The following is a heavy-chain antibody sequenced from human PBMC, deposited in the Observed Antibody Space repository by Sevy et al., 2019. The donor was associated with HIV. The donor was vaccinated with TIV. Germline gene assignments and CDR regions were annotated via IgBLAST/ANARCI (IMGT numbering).Heavy chain of an antibody. CDR2: ISYDGSNK. J-gene: IGHJ6*02. Sequence: GGSLRLSCAASGFTFSSYGMHWVRQAPGKGLEWVAVISYDGSNKYYADSAKGRFTTSRDNSKNTLYLQMNSLGAEDTAVYYCAKDGGIVLVPAAIHNYYYYYGMDVWGQGTTVTVSS. CDR1: GFTFSSYG. CDR3: AKDGGIVLVPAAIHNYYYYYGMDV. V-gene: IGHV3-30*18. D-gene: IGHD2-2*02.